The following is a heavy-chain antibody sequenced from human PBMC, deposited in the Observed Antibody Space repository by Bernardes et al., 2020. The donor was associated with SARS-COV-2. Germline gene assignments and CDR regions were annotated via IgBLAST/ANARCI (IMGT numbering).Heavy chain of an antibody. Sequence: ASVKVSCKASGYTFTNYYVHWVRQAPGQGLEWLGWINPNSGGGTNYAQKFQGRVTMTRDTSISTAYMELSRLRSDDTAVYYCARIDDVTGRDYWGQGTLVTVSS. CDR2: INPNSGGGT. J-gene: IGHJ4*02. CDR3: ARIDDVTGRDY. D-gene: IGHD3-9*01. CDR1: GYTFTNYY. V-gene: IGHV1-2*02.